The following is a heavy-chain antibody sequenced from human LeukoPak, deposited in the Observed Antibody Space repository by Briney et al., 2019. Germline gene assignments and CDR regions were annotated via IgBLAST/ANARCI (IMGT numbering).Heavy chain of an antibody. Sequence: KTSETLSLTCTVSGGSISSGSYYWSWIRQPAGKGLEWIGRIYTSGSTNYNPSLKSRVTISVYTSKNQFSLKLSSVTAADTAVYYCARRSDDYDSSAYYHWGQGTLVTVSS. V-gene: IGHV4-61*02. CDR2: IYTSGST. J-gene: IGHJ4*02. CDR3: ARRSDDYDSSAYYH. D-gene: IGHD3-22*01. CDR1: GGSISSGSYY.